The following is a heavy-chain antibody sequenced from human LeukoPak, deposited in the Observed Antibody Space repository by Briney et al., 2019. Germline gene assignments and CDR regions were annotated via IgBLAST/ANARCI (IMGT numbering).Heavy chain of an antibody. J-gene: IGHJ3*02. V-gene: IGHV3-23*01. CDR2: ISGSGAST. D-gene: IGHD3-22*01. Sequence: GGSLRLSCAASGFTFNNFAMIWVRQPPGKGLEWVSAISGSGASTYYADSVKGRFTISRDNSKNTLYLQMNSLRAEDTAVYYCAKDIGYDSRDSAFDIWGQGTMVTVSS. CDR3: AKDIGYDSRDSAFDI. CDR1: GFTFNNFA.